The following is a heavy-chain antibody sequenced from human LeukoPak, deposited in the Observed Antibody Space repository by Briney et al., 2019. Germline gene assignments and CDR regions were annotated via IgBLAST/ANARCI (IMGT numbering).Heavy chain of an antibody. V-gene: IGHV3-48*01. CDR3: ARGYYDFWSGYDY. Sequence: GGSLRLSCAASGFTFSSYSVNWVRQAPGKGLEWVSYISSRSSTIYYADSVKGRFTISRDNAKNSLYLQMNSLRAEDTAVYYCARGYYDFWSGYDYWGQGTLVTVSS. D-gene: IGHD3-3*01. CDR1: GFTFSSYS. CDR2: ISSRSSTI. J-gene: IGHJ4*02.